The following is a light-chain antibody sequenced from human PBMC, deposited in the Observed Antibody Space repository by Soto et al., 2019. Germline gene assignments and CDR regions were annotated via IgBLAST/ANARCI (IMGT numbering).Light chain of an antibody. CDR2: GAS. CDR3: QHFYADPRT. V-gene: IGKV1-39*01. Sequence: DIQMTQSPSSLSASVGDRVTISCRESETIATYLNWYQQKPGRVPKVLIYGASRLQRGVPSRFTRSGYGINFPLTINNLQPADFATYYCQHFYADPRTFGQWTKVEV. J-gene: IGKJ2*02. CDR1: ETIATY.